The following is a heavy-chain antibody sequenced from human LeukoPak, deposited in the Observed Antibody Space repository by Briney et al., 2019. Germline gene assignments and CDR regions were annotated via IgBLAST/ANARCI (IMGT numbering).Heavy chain of an antibody. CDR1: GFTFSSYW. D-gene: IGHD2-15*01. Sequence: PGGSLRLSCAASGFTFSSYWMSWVRQAPGKGLEWVANIKQDGSEKYYVDSVKGRFTTSRDNAKNSLYLQMNSLRAEDTAVYYCARDRSRYCSGGSCSRFDYWGQGTLVTVSS. J-gene: IGHJ4*02. V-gene: IGHV3-7*04. CDR2: IKQDGSEK. CDR3: ARDRSRYCSGGSCSRFDY.